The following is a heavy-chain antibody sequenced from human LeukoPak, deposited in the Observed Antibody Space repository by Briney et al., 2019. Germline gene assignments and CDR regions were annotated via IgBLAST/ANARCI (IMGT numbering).Heavy chain of an antibody. CDR2: IYSGGST. D-gene: IGHD3-3*01. CDR1: GFTVSSNY. V-gene: IGHV3-66*01. CDR3: APQYYDFWSGYYLPY. Sequence: GGSLRLSCAASGFTVSSNYMSWVRQAPGKGLEWVSVIYSGGSTYYADSVKGRFTISRDNSKNTLFLQMNSLRAEDTAVYYCAPQYYDFWSGYYLPYWGQGTLVTVSS. J-gene: IGHJ4*02.